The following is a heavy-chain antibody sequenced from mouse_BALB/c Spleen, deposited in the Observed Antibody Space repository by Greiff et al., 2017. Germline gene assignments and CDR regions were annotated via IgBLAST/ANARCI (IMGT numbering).Heavy chain of an antibody. Sequence: EVQGVESGGGLVQPKGSLKLSCAASGFTFNTYAMNWVRQAPGKGLEWVARIRSKSNNYATYYADSVKDRFTISRDDSQSMLYLQMNNLKTEDTAMYYCVRGWDAMDYWGQGTSVTVSS. CDR3: VRGWDAMDY. CDR2: IRSKSNNYAT. CDR1: GFTFNTYA. J-gene: IGHJ4*01. V-gene: IGHV10-1*02. D-gene: IGHD4-1*01.